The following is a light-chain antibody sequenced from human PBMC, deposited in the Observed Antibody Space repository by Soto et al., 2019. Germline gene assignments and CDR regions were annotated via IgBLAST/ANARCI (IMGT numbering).Light chain of an antibody. CDR2: DAY. Sequence: DIVMTQTPLSQSVTPGQPASISCKSSQSLLHSDGKTYLYWYLQRPGQPPQLLIYDAYNRFSGVPDRFSGSGSGTDFTLKISRVEAEDVGVYYCMQRTHVPITFGQGTRLEIK. CDR3: MQRTHVPIT. J-gene: IGKJ5*01. V-gene: IGKV2D-29*01. CDR1: QSLLHSDGKTY.